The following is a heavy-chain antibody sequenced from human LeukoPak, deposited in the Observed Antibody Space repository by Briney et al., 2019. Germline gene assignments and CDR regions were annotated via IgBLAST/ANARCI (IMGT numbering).Heavy chain of an antibody. CDR2: IWYDGSNK. J-gene: IGHJ4*02. D-gene: IGHD1-26*01. Sequence: PGRSLRLSCAASGFTFSSYGMHWVRQAPGKGLEWVAVIWYDGSNKYHADSVKGRLTISRDNSKNTLYLQMNSLRAEDTAVYYCARDLYSGSYFDYWGQGTLVTVSS. CDR3: ARDLYSGSYFDY. V-gene: IGHV3-33*01. CDR1: GFTFSSYG.